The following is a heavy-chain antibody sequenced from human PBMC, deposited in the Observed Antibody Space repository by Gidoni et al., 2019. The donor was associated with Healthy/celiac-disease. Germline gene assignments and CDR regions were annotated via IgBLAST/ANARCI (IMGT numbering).Heavy chain of an antibody. D-gene: IGHD6-13*01. J-gene: IGHJ4*02. V-gene: IGHV1-24*01. CDR3: ETDRGGIAAAGINFDY. CDR1: GYTLTALS. Sequence: QVQLVQSGAEVKKPGASVKVSCKVSGYTLTALSMHWVRQAPGKGLEWMGGVDPEEGETIYEQKFQGRVTMTENTSTDTADMELRSLRSEDTAVYYCETDRGGIAAAGINFDYWGQGTLVTVSS. CDR2: VDPEEGET.